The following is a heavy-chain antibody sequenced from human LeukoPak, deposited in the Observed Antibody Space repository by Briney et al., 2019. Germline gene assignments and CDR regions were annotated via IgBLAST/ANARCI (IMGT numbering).Heavy chain of an antibody. D-gene: IGHD3-22*01. Sequence: SETLSLTCTVSGGSIRSYYWSWIRQPPGKGLEWIGYIYFSGTTNYNPSLKSRVTISVDTSKNQFSLKLSSVTAADMAVYYCARDRSSGYYSDAFDIWGQGTMVTVSS. CDR3: ARDRSSGYYSDAFDI. J-gene: IGHJ3*02. CDR2: IYFSGTT. CDR1: GGSIRSYY. V-gene: IGHV4-59*12.